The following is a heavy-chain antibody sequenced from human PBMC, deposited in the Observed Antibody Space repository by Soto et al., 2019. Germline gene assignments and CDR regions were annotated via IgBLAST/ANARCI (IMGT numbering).Heavy chain of an antibody. CDR2: IYYSGST. CDR3: ASKRPDGSRLDP. D-gene: IGHD6-13*01. J-gene: IGHJ5*02. CDR1: GGSISTFL. Sequence: SETLSLTCTVTGGSISTFLWNWIQQPPGKGMEWIGSIYYSGSTNYNPSLNSRVTISVDTSKNQFSLNLNSVTAADTAVYSCASKRPDGSRLDPWGQGTLVTAPQ. V-gene: IGHV4-59*08.